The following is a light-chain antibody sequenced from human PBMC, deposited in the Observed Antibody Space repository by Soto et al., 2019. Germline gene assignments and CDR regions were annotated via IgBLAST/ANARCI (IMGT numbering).Light chain of an antibody. CDR2: AAS. Sequence: DIQMTQSPSSLSASVGDRVTNTCRASQSVSTYLNWYHHKPGKAPKLLIYAASTLQRGVPSRFSGSGSGTDFTLTINSLQPEDFATYYCQQSYSTPFTFGPGTKVDIK. CDR1: QSVSTY. V-gene: IGKV1-39*01. CDR3: QQSYSTPFT. J-gene: IGKJ3*01.